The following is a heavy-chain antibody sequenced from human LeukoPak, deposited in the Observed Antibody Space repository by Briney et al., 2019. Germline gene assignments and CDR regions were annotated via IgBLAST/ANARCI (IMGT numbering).Heavy chain of an antibody. CDR1: GFTFSSSW. Sequence: PGGSLGLSCAASGFTFSSSWMSWVRQAPGKGLEWVANIKQDGSEKYYLGSVKGRFTISRDNAKSSLYLQMDSLRAEDTAVYYCARDGPYSSSATHPPWGQGTLVTVSS. V-gene: IGHV3-7*03. CDR3: ARDGPYSSSATHPP. CDR2: IKQDGSEK. D-gene: IGHD6-6*01. J-gene: IGHJ5*02.